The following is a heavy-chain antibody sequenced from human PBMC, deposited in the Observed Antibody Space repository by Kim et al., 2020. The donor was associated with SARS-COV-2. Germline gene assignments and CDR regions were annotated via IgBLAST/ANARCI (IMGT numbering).Heavy chain of an antibody. CDR1: GYTFTSYD. CDR3: ASGHSSWYGGDAFGI. J-gene: IGHJ3*02. V-gene: IGHV1-8*01. CDR2: MNPNSGNT. Sequence: ASVKVSCKASGYTFTSYDINWVRQATGQGLERMGWMNPNSGNTGYAQKFQGRVTMTRNTSISTAYMELSSLRAEDTAVYYCASGHSSWYGGDAFGIWGQGAMHNVSS. D-gene: IGHD6-13*01.